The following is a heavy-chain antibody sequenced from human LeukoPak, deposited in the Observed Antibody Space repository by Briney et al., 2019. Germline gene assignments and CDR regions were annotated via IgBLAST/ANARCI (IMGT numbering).Heavy chain of an antibody. Sequence: SSETLSLTCTVSGGSISSSSYYWGWIRQPPGKGLEWIGSIYYSGSTYYNPSLKSRVTISVDTSKNQFSLMLSSVTAADTAVYYCARDWVRGRDYDSSGYTTGYDAFDIWGQGTMVTVSS. CDR3: ARDWVRGRDYDSSGYTTGYDAFDI. V-gene: IGHV4-39*07. D-gene: IGHD3-22*01. CDR2: IYYSGST. CDR1: GGSISSSSYY. J-gene: IGHJ3*02.